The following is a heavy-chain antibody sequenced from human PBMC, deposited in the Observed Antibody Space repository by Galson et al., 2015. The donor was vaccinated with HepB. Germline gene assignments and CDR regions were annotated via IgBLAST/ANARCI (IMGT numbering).Heavy chain of an antibody. V-gene: IGHV7-4-1*01. CDR2: INTDTGNP. J-gene: IGHJ6*02. Sequence: SVKVSCKASGYTFTRYAINWVRQAPGQGLEWVGWINTDTGNPTYAQGLTGRFVFSLDTSVSTAYLQIASLKAEDTAVYFCARDWDYIGIRPFALNSRYYYYAMGVWGQGTPVTVSS. CDR3: ARDWDYIGIRPFALNSRYYYYAMGV. CDR1: GYTFTRYA. D-gene: IGHD3-10*01.